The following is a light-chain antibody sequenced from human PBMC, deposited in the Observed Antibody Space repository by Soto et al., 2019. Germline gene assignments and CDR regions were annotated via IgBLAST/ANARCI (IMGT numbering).Light chain of an antibody. J-gene: IGKJ4*01. CDR3: QERTDWPLT. Sequence: EIVLTQSPATPSLSPGERATLSCRASQSISSYLAWFQQKPGQAPRLLIYDASGRATGIPARFSGSGYGTDFTLTISSLEPEDFAVYYCQERTDWPLTFGGGTKVDIK. V-gene: IGKV3-11*01. CDR1: QSISSY. CDR2: DAS.